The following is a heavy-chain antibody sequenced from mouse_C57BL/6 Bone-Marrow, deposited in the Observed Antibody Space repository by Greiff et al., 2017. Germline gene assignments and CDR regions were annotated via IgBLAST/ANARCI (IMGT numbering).Heavy chain of an antibody. Sequence: VQLQQSVAELVRPGASVKLSCTASGFNINNTYMHWVKQRPEQGLEWIGRIDPANGNTKYAPKFQGKATLTADTSSNTAYLQLSSLTSEDTAIYCCASFDYDAYFDYWGQGTTLTVSS. D-gene: IGHD2-4*01. CDR1: GFNINNTY. J-gene: IGHJ2*01. CDR2: IDPANGNT. CDR3: ASFDYDAYFDY. V-gene: IGHV14-3*01.